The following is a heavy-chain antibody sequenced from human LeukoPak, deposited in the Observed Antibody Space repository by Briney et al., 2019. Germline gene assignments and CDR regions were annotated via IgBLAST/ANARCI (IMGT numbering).Heavy chain of an antibody. J-gene: IGHJ4*02. CDR3: ARGLYSSSPENLDY. Sequence: KPSETLSLTCTVSGVSISSYYWSWIRQPAGKGLEWIGRIYTSGSTNYNPSLKSRVTISVDTSKNQFSLKLSSVTAADTAVYYCARGLYSSSPENLDYWGQGTLVTVSS. V-gene: IGHV4-4*07. CDR1: GVSISSYY. D-gene: IGHD6-6*01. CDR2: IYTSGST.